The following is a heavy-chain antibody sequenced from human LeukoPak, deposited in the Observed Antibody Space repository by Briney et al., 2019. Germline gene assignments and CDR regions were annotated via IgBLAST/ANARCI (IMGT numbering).Heavy chain of an antibody. CDR3: ARDPWDIVVVPAAPAERYMDV. CDR2: IYYSGST. J-gene: IGHJ6*03. V-gene: IGHV4-39*07. D-gene: IGHD2-2*01. Sequence: SETLSLTCTVSGGSISSRTYYWGWIRQPPGKGLEWIGTIYYSGSTYYNPSLKSRVTISVDTSKNQFSLKLSSVTAADTAVYYCARDPWDIVVVPAAPAERYMDVWGKGTTVTVSS. CDR1: GGSISSRTYY.